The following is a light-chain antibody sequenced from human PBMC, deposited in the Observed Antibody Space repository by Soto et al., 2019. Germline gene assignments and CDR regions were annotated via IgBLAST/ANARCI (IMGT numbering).Light chain of an antibody. V-gene: IGKV3-20*01. CDR3: QQYRSSLSIT. CDR2: GAS. Sequence: EIVLTQSPCTLSLSPGERATLSCRASQSVRSTYLAWYQQKPGQAPRLRIHGASSSATGIPDRFSGSGSGRDFSLTITRLEPEDFSVYYCQQYRSSLSITFGHGTRLEIK. J-gene: IGKJ5*01. CDR1: QSVRSTY.